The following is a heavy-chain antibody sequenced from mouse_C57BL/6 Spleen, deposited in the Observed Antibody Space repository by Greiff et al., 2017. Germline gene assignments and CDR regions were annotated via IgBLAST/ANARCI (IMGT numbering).Heavy chain of an antibody. V-gene: IGHV1-55*01. Sequence: QVQLQQSGAELVKPGASVKMSCKASGFTFTSYCIPWVKQRPGQGLEWIGEIYPGDGSTNYNAKFKGKATMTVDTSSNTAYMQLSSLTSEDPAVYYCARGNGGRDHALAYWGQGTLVTVSA. J-gene: IGHJ3*01. CDR3: ARGNGGRDHALAY. CDR1: GFTFTSYC. CDR2: IYPGDGST. D-gene: IGHD1-1*01.